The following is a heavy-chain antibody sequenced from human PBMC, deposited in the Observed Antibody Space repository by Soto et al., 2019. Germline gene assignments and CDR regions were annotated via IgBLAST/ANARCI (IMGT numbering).Heavy chain of an antibody. D-gene: IGHD3-10*01. CDR1: GGSINSDY. CDR3: ARDRARPPNYPYGLDV. CDR2: IYFSGST. J-gene: IGHJ6*02. V-gene: IGHV4-59*01. Sequence: SETLSLTCTVSGGSINSDYWPWIRQSPGKGMEWLGHIYFSGSTNYNPSLNRRVTISVDRSKNQFSLSLSSLAAADAAVYFCARDRARPPNYPYGLDVWGQGTTVTVSS.